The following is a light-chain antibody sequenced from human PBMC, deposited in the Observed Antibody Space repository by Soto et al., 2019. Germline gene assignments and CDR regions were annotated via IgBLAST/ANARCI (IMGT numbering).Light chain of an antibody. V-gene: IGLV8-61*01. J-gene: IGLJ3*02. CDR2: NTN. CDR1: SGSVSTSYY. CDR3: VLYMGSGIWV. Sequence: QTVVTQEPSFSVSPGRTVTLTCGLSSGSVSTSYYPSWYQQTPGQAPRTLIYNTNTRSSGVPDRLSGSILGNKAALTITGARADDESDYYCVLYMGSGIWVFGGGTKLTVL.